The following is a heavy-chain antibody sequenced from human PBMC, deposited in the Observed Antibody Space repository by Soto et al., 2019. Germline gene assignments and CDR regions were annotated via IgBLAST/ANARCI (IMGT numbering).Heavy chain of an antibody. Sequence: GGSLRLSCAPSGFTFSSYSMHWVRQAPGKGLEWVALISYDGSNKNYADSVKGRFTISRDNSKNTLHLQMNSLRADDTAVYYCARGAGLYIWNFYFEFWGQGTLVTVSS. CDR2: ISYDGSNK. D-gene: IGHD1-7*01. V-gene: IGHV3-30-3*01. CDR3: ARGAGLYIWNFYFEF. J-gene: IGHJ4*02. CDR1: GFTFSSYS.